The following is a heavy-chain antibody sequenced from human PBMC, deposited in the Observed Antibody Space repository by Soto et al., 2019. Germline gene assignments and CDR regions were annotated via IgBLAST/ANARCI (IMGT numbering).Heavy chain of an antibody. CDR2: INPSGGST. J-gene: IGHJ4*02. D-gene: IGHD1-26*01. CDR3: AREGATTTYNDFDY. V-gene: IGHV1-46*01. CDR1: GYTFTSYY. Sequence: ASVKVSCKASGYTFTSYYLHWVRQAPGQGLEWMGIINPSGGSTSYAQKFQGRVTMTRDTSTSTVYVELTSLRSEDTAVYYCAREGATTTYNDFDYWGQGTQVTSPQ.